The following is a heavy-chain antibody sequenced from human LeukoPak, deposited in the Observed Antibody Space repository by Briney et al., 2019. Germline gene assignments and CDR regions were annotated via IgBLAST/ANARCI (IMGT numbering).Heavy chain of an antibody. V-gene: IGHV3-23*01. CDR2: ISGGGGST. CDR3: AKGADGYSYGCRGDY. CDR1: GFTFGSYA. Sequence: GGSLRLSCVGSGFTFGSYAMTWVRQAPGKGLEWVAVISGGGGSTYYAGSVQGRFTISRDNFKNTMYLQMNSLRAEDTAVYYCAKGADGYSYGCRGDYWGQGTLVTVSS. D-gene: IGHD5-18*01. J-gene: IGHJ4*02.